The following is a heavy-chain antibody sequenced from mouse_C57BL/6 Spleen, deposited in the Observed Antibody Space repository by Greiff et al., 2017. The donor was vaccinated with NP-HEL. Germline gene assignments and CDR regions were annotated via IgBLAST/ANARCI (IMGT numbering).Heavy chain of an antibody. J-gene: IGHJ2*01. CDR3: AREGDGFDY. Sequence: VQLKQSGGGLVKPGGSLKLSCAASGFTFSSYAMSWVRQTPEKRLEWVATISDGGSYTYYPDNVKGRFTISRDNAKNNLYLQMSHLKSEDTAMYYCAREGDGFDYWGQGTTLTVSS. V-gene: IGHV5-4*01. CDR2: ISDGGSYT. D-gene: IGHD3-3*01. CDR1: GFTFSSYA.